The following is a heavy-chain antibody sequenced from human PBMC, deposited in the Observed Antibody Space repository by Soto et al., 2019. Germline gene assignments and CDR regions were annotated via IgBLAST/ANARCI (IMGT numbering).Heavy chain of an antibody. J-gene: IGHJ4*02. CDR2: ISSTTNYI. Sequence: GGSLRLSCAASGFTFTRYSMNWVRQAPGKGLEWVSSISSTTNYIYYADSMKGRFTVSRDNAKNSVYLEMNSLSAEDTAVYYCARESEDLTSNFDYCAREPWSPSP. CDR3: ARESEDLTSNFDY. CDR1: GFTFTRYS. V-gene: IGHV3-21*01.